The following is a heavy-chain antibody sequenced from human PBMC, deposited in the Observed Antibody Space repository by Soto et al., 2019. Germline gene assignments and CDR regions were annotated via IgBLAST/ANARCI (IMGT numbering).Heavy chain of an antibody. CDR3: AITFLGPDILADQFVDYYYYMDV. CDR2: IYYSGST. J-gene: IGHJ6*03. V-gene: IGHV4-61*05. CDR1: GGSISSSSSY. Sequence: TSETLSLTCTVSGGSISSSSSYWGWIRLLPGKGLEWVGYIYYSGSTSYNPSLRRRVIMSVDTSKRQFSLQLKSVTAADTAIYYCAITFLGPDILADQFVDYYYYMDVWGQGTTVTVSS. D-gene: IGHD3-9*01.